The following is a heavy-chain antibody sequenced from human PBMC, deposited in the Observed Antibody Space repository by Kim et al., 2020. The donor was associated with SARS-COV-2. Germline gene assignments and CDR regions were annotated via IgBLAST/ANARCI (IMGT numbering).Heavy chain of an antibody. J-gene: IGHJ4*02. V-gene: IGHV1-69*13. CDR2: IIPIFGTA. Sequence: SVKVSCKASGGTFSSYAISWVRQAPGQGLEWMGGIIPIFGTANYAQKFQGRVTITADESTSTAYMELSSLRSEDTAVYYCASMPLVVVAATNGAALDYWGQGTLVTVSS. CDR3: ASMPLVVVAATNGAALDY. D-gene: IGHD2-15*01. CDR1: GGTFSSYA.